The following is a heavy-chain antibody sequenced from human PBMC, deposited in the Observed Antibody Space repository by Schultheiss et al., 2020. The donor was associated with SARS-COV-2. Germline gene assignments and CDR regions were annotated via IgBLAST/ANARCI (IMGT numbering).Heavy chain of an antibody. CDR3: ATGLELLLV. J-gene: IGHJ4*02. CDR2: INPSGGST. Sequence: ASVKVSCKASGYTFTSYAMHWVRQAPGQGLEWMGIINPSGGSTSYAQKFQGRVTITADESTSTAYMELSSLRSEDTAVYYCATGLELLLVWGQGTLVTVSS. D-gene: IGHD1-7*01. CDR1: GYTFTSYA. V-gene: IGHV1-46*01.